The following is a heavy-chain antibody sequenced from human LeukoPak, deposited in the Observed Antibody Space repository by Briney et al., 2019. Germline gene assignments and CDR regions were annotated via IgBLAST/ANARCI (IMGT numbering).Heavy chain of an antibody. D-gene: IGHD4-17*01. CDR3: ARHPYVPMTTVTPDAFDI. Sequence: SETLSLTCTVSGGSISSYYWSWIRQPPGKGLEWIGYIYYSGSTNYNPSLKSRVTISVDTSKNQFSLKLSSVTAADTAVYYCARHPYVPMTTVTPDAFDIWGQGTMVTVSS. CDR2: IYYSGST. CDR1: GGSISSYY. V-gene: IGHV4-59*08. J-gene: IGHJ3*02.